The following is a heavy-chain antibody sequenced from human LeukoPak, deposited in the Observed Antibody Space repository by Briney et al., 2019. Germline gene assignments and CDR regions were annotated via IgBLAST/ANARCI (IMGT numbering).Heavy chain of an antibody. CDR2: IRSDGSDT. V-gene: IGHV3-74*01. CDR3: ARVDYDILTGLNAFDI. CDR1: GFTFSDTW. J-gene: IGHJ3*02. Sequence: GGSLRLSCAASGFTFSDTWMHWVRQAPGEGLVWVSRIRSDGSDTRYAESVKGRFTISRDNAKNTLYLQMNSLRAEDTAVYYCARVDYDILTGLNAFDIWGRGTMVTVSS. D-gene: IGHD3-9*01.